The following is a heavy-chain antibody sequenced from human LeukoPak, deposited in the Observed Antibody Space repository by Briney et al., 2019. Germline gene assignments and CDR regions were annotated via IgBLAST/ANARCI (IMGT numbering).Heavy chain of an antibody. CDR3: ARFGDYGDTWYYYYMDV. D-gene: IGHD4-17*01. CDR1: GYTFTSYY. Sequence: ASVKVSCKASGYTFTSYYMHWVRQAPGQGLEWMGRINPIGGSTRYAQKFQGRVTMTRDMSKSTAYMELRSLRSDDTAVYYCARFGDYGDTWYYYYMDVWGKGTTVTISS. CDR2: INPIGGST. V-gene: IGHV1-46*01. J-gene: IGHJ6*03.